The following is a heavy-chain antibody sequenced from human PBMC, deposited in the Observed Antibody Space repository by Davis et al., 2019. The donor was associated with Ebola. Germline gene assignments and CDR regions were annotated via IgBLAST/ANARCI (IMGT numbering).Heavy chain of an antibody. CDR2: ISWDGGST. CDR3: AKGGWSGYPGRDKPMFDP. CDR1: GFTFDDYT. Sequence: GGSLRLSCTASGFTFDDYTMHWVRQAPGKGLEWVSLISWDGGSTYYADSVKGRFSISRDNSKNNLYLQMNSLRAEDTALYFCAKGGWSGYPGRDKPMFDPWGQGTPVTVSS. J-gene: IGHJ5*02. V-gene: IGHV3-43*01. D-gene: IGHD3-3*01.